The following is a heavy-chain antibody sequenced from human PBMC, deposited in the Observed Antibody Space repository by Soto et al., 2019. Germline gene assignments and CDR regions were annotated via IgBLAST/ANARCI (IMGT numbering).Heavy chain of an antibody. CDR1: AFTFSSYA. CDR3: AKDHCSPTRCYTGPYGMDV. CDR2: ISGGLGST. V-gene: IGHV3-23*01. D-gene: IGHD2-2*02. Sequence: LILSCAASAFTFSSYAMSWVLQAAGEWLEWVSAISGGLGSTFYAGSVKSRFTISRDNSKNTLYLQMTSLRAEDTAVDYCAKDHCSPTRCYTGPYGMDVWGQGTTVTVSS. J-gene: IGHJ6*02.